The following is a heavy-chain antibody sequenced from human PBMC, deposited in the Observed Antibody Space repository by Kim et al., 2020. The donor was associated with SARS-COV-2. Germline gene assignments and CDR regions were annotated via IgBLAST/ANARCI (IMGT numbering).Heavy chain of an antibody. Sequence: GGSLRLSCAASGVTFSDSDIHWVRQASGKGLEWVGRIRSKANTDATSSNTDATSYAASVNGRFNISRDDSKSTAYLQMNSLKTEDTAVYYCARPPYYYDNSGYQSWGQGTLVTVSS. CDR3: ARPPYYYDNSGYQS. D-gene: IGHD3-22*01. J-gene: IGHJ4*02. CDR1: GVTFSDSD. V-gene: IGHV3-73*01. CDR2: IRSKANTDATSSNTDAT.